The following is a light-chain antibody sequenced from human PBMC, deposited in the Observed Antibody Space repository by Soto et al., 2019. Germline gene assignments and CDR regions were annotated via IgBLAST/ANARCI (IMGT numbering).Light chain of an antibody. CDR2: GAS. J-gene: IGKJ1*01. Sequence: EIVLTQSPGTLSLPPGERATLSCRASQSVSSSYLAWYQQKPGQAPRLLIYGASSRATGIPDRFGGSGSGTDFTLTSSRLEPEDFATYYCQQYQSYPWTFGQGTKLEIK. CDR3: QQYQSYPWT. V-gene: IGKV3-20*01. CDR1: QSVSSSY.